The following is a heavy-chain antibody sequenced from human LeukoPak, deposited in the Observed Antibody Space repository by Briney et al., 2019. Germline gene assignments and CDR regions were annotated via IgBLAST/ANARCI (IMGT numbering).Heavy chain of an antibody. V-gene: IGHV1-46*01. J-gene: IGHJ4*02. CDR2: INPSGGST. CDR1: GYTFTSYY. CDR3: ARDDYDDRSGYQHSTRNDY. Sequence: GASVKVSCKASGYTFTSYYMHWVRQAPGQGLEWMGIINPSGGSTNYAQKFQGRVTMTRDTSTSTVYMELSSLRPEDTAVYYCARDDYDDRSGYQHSTRNDYWGQGTLVTVSS. D-gene: IGHD3-22*01.